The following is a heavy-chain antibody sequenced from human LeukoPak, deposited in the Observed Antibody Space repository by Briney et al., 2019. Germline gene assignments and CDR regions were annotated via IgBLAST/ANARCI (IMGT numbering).Heavy chain of an antibody. CDR3: ARGPEYNWNDAFDY. J-gene: IGHJ4*02. V-gene: IGHV3-74*01. CDR1: GFTFRTYW. CDR2: INEDGRIT. D-gene: IGHD1-20*01. Sequence: GGSLRLSCAVSGFTFRTYWMHWVRQVPGKGLVWVSRINEDGRITNYANSVTGRFRISRDNSKNTLYLQMNSLRAEDTAVYYCARGPEYNWNDAFDYWGQGTLVTVSS.